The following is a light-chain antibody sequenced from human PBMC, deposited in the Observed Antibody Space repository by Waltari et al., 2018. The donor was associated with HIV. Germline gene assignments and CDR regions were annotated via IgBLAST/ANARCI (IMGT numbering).Light chain of an antibody. CDR3: QQYNGSWT. CDR1: QNIGNK. J-gene: IGKJ1*01. CDR2: ATS. V-gene: IGKV3D-15*03. Sequence: EIVMTQSPVTLSVSLGERAPLSCRASQNIGNKIVWYQRRPGQSPRLVIFATSVRATGIPTRFSGSGSGTDFALTITTLQPEDYGMYYCQQYNGSWTFGRGTRVE.